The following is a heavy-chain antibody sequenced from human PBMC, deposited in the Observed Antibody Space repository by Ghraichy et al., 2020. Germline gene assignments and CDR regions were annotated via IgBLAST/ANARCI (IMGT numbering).Heavy chain of an antibody. D-gene: IGHD6-19*01. V-gene: IGHV3-15*01. CDR2: IKSKTDGGTT. CDR1: GFTFSNAW. Sequence: LSLTCAASGFTFSNAWMSWVRQAPGKGLEWVGRIKSKTDGGTTDYAAPVKGRFTISRDDSKNTLYLQMNSLKTEDTAVYYCTFPGYSSGWYYFDYWGQGTLVTVSS. J-gene: IGHJ4*02. CDR3: TFPGYSSGWYYFDY.